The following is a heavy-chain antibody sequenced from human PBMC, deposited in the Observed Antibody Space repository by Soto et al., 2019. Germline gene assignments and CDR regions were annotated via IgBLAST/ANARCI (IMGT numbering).Heavy chain of an antibody. Sequence: EVQLVESGGGLVQPGRSLRLSCAASGFTFNEYAMHWVRQVPGKGLEWVSGSSSISGSVGYADSVKGRFTISRDNAKNSLYLQMSTLKAEDTALHYCAKDALTAVGFHFDYWGQGTPVTVSS. J-gene: IGHJ4*02. CDR3: AKDALTAVGFHFDY. CDR2: SSSISGSV. CDR1: GFTFNEYA. V-gene: IGHV3-9*01. D-gene: IGHD4-17*01.